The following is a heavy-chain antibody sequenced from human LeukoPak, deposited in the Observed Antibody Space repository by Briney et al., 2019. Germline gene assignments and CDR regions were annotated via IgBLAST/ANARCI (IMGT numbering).Heavy chain of an antibody. D-gene: IGHD6-19*01. V-gene: IGHV3-7*01. CDR3: ARDSGWYPVDY. CDR2: IKEDGSEK. CDR1: GFTFSNNW. Sequence: PGGSLRLSCAASGFTFSNNWMTWVRQAPGKGLEWVANIKEDGSEKNYVDSVKSRFTISRDNAKNSLYLQMNSLRAEDTAVYYCARDSGWYPVDYWGQGTLVTVSS. J-gene: IGHJ4*02.